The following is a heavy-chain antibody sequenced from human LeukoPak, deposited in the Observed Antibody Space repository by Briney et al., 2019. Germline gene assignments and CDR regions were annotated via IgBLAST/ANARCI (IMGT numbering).Heavy chain of an antibody. D-gene: IGHD4-23*01. CDR1: GFTFSSYG. CDR2: IRYDGSNK. J-gene: IGHJ4*02. CDR3: AKALWRTVVTAFGY. V-gene: IGHV3-30*02. Sequence: GGSLRLSCAASGFTFSSYGMHWVRQAPGKGLEWVAFIRYDGSNKYYADSVKGRFTISRDNSKNTLYLQMNSLRAEDTAVYYCAKALWRTVVTAFGYWGQGTLVTVSS.